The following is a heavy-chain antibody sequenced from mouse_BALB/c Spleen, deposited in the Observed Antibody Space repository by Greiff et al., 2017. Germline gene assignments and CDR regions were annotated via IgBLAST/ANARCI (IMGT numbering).Heavy chain of an antibody. D-gene: IGHD1-1*01. V-gene: IGHV14-3*02. CDR1: GFNIKDTY. CDR2: IDPANGNT. CDR3: ASLYASSFAY. Sequence: DVQLQESGAELVKPGASVKLSCTASGFNIKDTYMHWVKQRPEQGLEWIGRIDPANGNTKYDPKFQGKATITADTSSNTAYLQLSSLTSEDTAVYYCASLYASSFAYWGQGTLVTVSA. J-gene: IGHJ3*01.